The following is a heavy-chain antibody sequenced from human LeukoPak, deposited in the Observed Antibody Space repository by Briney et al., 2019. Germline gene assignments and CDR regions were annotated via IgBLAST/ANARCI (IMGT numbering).Heavy chain of an antibody. CDR3: ARGDASGRPGIGFDF. V-gene: IGHV4-39*01. CDR1: GDSISSSTYY. Sequence: PSETLSLTCTVSGDSISSSTYYWAWIRQPPGKGLEWIGSFSYGGNTYYKSSLKSRLTISVDTSKNQFSLKLSSVTAADTAVYYCARGDASGRPGIGFDFWGQGTLVTVSS. CDR2: FSYGGNT. D-gene: IGHD1-26*01. J-gene: IGHJ4*02.